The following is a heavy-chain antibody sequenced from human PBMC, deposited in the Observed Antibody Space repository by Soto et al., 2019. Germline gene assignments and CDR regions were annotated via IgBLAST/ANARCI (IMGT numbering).Heavy chain of an antibody. CDR2: IYYSGIT. D-gene: IGHD3-9*01. J-gene: IGHJ6*02. CDR3: ARERGRQYDPLTGNSRAPYYGMDV. V-gene: IGHV4-59*12. CDR1: GGSISSYY. Sequence: SETLSLTCTVSGGSISSYYWSWIRQPPGKGLEWIGYIYYSGITDYNPSLKSRVTISVDTSKSQFSLNLISVTAADTAVYYCARERGRQYDPLTGNSRAPYYGMDVWGQGTTVTVSS.